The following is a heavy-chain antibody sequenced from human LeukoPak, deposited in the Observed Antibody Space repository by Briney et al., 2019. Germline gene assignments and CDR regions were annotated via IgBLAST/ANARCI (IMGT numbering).Heavy chain of an antibody. V-gene: IGHV1-2*02. Sequence: ASVKVSCTPSGYTFTGYYIQWVRQAPRQGLEWMGWINPSSGGTNYAQKFQGRVTMTRDTSISTAYMELSRLRSDDTAVYYCARTWRSSPDYWGQGTLVTVSS. D-gene: IGHD6-6*01. CDR3: ARTWRSSPDY. J-gene: IGHJ4*02. CDR2: INPSSGGT. CDR1: GYTFTGYY.